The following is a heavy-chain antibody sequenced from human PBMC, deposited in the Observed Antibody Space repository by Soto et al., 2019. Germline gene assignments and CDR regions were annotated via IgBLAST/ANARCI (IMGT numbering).Heavy chain of an antibody. V-gene: IGHV3-30*18. CDR1: GFTFSSYG. CDR3: ANLACSGGCCYSLWVDDYDFDY. CDR2: ISYDGSNK. Sequence: GESLKISCAASGFTFSSYGMHWVHQAPGKGLEWVAVISYDGSNKYYADSVKGRFTISRDNSKNTLYLQMNSLRAEDTAVYYCANLACSGGCCYSLWVDDYDFDYWGQGTLVTVSS. J-gene: IGHJ4*02. D-gene: IGHD2-15*01.